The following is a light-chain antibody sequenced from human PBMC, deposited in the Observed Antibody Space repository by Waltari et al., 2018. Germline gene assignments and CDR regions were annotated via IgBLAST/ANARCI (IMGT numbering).Light chain of an antibody. Sequence: EIVMTQSPATLSVSPGERATLSCRASQTLTSNLAWYQQKPGQAPRLLIYGASTRANGIPARFSGSGSGTQFTLTISSLQSEDFVVYYCQQYNNRPYTFGQGTKLEIK. CDR1: QTLTSN. J-gene: IGKJ2*01. CDR2: GAS. CDR3: QQYNNRPYT. V-gene: IGKV3-15*01.